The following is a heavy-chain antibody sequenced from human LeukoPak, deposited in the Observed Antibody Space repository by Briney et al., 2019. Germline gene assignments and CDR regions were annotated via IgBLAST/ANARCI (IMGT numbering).Heavy chain of an antibody. D-gene: IGHD2-15*01. CDR3: AKVSTVVVVAAILNSFDY. Sequence: GGSLRLSYAASGFTFSSYAMSWVRQAPGKGLEWVSTISGSGGSTYYADSVKGRFTISRDNSKNTLYLQMNSLRAEDTAVYYCAKVSTVVVVAAILNSFDYWGQGTLVTVSS. CDR2: ISGSGGST. V-gene: IGHV3-23*01. CDR1: GFTFSSYA. J-gene: IGHJ4*02.